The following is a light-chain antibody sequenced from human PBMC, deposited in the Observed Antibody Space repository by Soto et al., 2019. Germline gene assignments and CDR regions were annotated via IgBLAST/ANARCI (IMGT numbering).Light chain of an antibody. CDR3: PRYGSGSPR. Sequence: EIVLTQSPGTLSLSPGERATLSCRASQSVSSNHLAWYRRKPGQAPRLLIYGASYRAPDIRGRLSGSGSGTDFTLTITSLTPEAFAVYCCPRYGSGSPRFGPGTRVEI. J-gene: IGKJ1*01. CDR1: QSVSSNH. V-gene: IGKV3-20*01. CDR2: GAS.